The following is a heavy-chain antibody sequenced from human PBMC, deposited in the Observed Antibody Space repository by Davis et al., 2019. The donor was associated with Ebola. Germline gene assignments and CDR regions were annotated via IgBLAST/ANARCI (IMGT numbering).Heavy chain of an antibody. Sequence: GESLKISCAASGFTFSSYGMHWVRQAPGKGLEWVAVISYDGSNKYYADSVKGRFTISRDNSKNTLYLQMNSLRTDDTAVYYCVKDRFTVVVVHGGFDYWGQGTQVTVSS. D-gene: IGHD2-15*01. CDR1: GFTFSSYG. J-gene: IGHJ4*02. CDR3: VKDRFTVVVVHGGFDY. V-gene: IGHV3-30*18. CDR2: ISYDGSNK.